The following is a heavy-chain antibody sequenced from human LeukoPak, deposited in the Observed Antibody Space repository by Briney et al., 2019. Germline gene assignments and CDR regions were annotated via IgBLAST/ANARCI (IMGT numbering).Heavy chain of an antibody. D-gene: IGHD2-15*01. Sequence: GGSLRLSCAASGFTFSSYAMSWVRQAPGKGLEWVSPISGSGGSTYYADSVKGRFTISRDNSKNTLYLQMNSLRAEDTALYYCAIAHCSGGSCYSFGAFDIWGQGTMVTVSS. CDR3: AIAHCSGGSCYSFGAFDI. CDR1: GFTFSSYA. V-gene: IGHV3-23*01. CDR2: ISGSGGST. J-gene: IGHJ3*02.